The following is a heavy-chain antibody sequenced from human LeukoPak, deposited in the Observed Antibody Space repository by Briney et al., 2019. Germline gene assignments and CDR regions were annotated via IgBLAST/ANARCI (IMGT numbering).Heavy chain of an antibody. CDR3: ARKPIVSSDWYYFDY. J-gene: IGHJ4*02. CDR1: GGSVSSGTYY. V-gene: IGHV4-39*07. CDR2: IYYSGSA. Sequence: SETLSLTCTVSGGSVSSGTYYWSWIRQPPGKGLEWIGNIYYSGSAYYNPSLKGRVTMSVDTSKNQFSLKVSSVTAADTAVYYCARKPIVSSDWYYFDYWGQGTLVTVSS. D-gene: IGHD6-13*01.